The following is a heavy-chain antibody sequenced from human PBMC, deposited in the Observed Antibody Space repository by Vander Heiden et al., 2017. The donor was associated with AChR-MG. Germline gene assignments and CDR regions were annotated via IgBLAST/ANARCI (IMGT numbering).Heavy chain of an antibody. CDR2: INPRGGST. CDR1: GYTFPSYY. CDR3: ARDQGGIADIDY. D-gene: IGHD6-13*01. Sequence: QVQLVQSGAEVKKPGASVKVSCKASGYTFPSYYMHWVRQAPGQGLEWMGIINPRGGSTSYAQKFQGRVTMTRDTSTSTVYMELSSLRSEDTAVYYCARDQGGIADIDYWGQGTLVTVSS. J-gene: IGHJ4*02. V-gene: IGHV1-46*01.